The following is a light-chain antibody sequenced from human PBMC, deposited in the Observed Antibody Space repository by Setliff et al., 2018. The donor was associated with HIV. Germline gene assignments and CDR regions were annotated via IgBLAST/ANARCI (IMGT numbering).Light chain of an antibody. CDR2: AVS. Sequence: QSALTQPAPVSGAPGQSITISCSGTSSDVGGYRYVSWYQQFPGKAPKLIIYAVSNRPPGVSNRFSGSKSGNTASLTISGLQAEDEADYYCSSFTSSNTLVFGGGTKVTVL. CDR1: SSDVGGYRY. CDR3: SSFTSSNTLV. J-gene: IGLJ3*02. V-gene: IGLV2-14*01.